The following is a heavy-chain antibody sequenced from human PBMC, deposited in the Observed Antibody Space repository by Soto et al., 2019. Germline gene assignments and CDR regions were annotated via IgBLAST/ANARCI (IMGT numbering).Heavy chain of an antibody. J-gene: IGHJ4*02. CDR1: GYTFTSYG. CDR2: ISAYNGNT. V-gene: IGHV1-18*01. Sequence: ASVKVSCKASGYTFTSYGISWVRQAPGQGLEWMGWISAYNGNTNYAQKLQGRVTMTTDTSTSTVYMELRSLRSDDTAVYYCARLSTAVADYYFDYWGQGTLVTVSS. CDR3: ARLSTAVADYYFDY. D-gene: IGHD6-19*01.